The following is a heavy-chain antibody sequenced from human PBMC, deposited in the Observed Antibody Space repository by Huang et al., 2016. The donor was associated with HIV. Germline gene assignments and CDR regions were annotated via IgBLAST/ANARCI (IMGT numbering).Heavy chain of an antibody. CDR3: ATSRSGSGWFLDI. J-gene: IGHJ2*01. CDR1: GGSLHGYY. CDR2: GNHGGST. D-gene: IGHD6-19*01. V-gene: IGHV4-34*01. Sequence: QVQLYQWGAGPLRPSETLSLTCGVSGGSLHGYYWNWLRQSPGRGLEWIGEGNHGGSTKYNPFLKIRVTISVDTSKMQFSLNLTSVTATDTADYYCATSRSGSGWFLDIWGRGTLVSVS.